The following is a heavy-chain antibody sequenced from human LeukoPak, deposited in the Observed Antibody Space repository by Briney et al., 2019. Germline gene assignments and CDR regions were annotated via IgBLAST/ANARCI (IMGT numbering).Heavy chain of an antibody. CDR2: IYWDDDK. Sequence: SGPTLVNPTQTLTLTCTFSGFSLRTRGVGVGWIRQPPGKALEWLSLIYWDDDKRYSPSLKSRLTITKDTSKNQVVLTMSNMDPVDTATYYCAHRTRYCSGGNCYYNWFDPWGQGTLVTVSS. V-gene: IGHV2-5*02. CDR1: GFSLRTRGVG. CDR3: AHRTRYCSGGNCYYNWFDP. D-gene: IGHD2-15*01. J-gene: IGHJ5*02.